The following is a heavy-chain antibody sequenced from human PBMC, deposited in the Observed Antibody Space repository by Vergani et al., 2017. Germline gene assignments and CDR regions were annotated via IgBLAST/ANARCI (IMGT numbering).Heavy chain of an antibody. CDR1: GFSLISTYVG. Sequence: QITLKESGPTLVKPTQTLTLTCSFSGFSLISTYVGVGWIRQPPGKALEWLALIYWSGDKRYSASLKNRVTITTDTSKNQVFLIMTDMDPVDTGTYYCVHEVRWETLDSWGQGTLVTVSS. J-gene: IGHJ4*02. CDR3: VHEVRWETLDS. V-gene: IGHV2-5*04. CDR2: IYWSGDK. D-gene: IGHD1-26*01.